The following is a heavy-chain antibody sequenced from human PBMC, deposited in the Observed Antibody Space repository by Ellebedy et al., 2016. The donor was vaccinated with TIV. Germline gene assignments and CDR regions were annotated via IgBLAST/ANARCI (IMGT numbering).Heavy chain of an antibody. CDR3: AKGRLAVAATYFDY. V-gene: IGHV3-7*03. D-gene: IGHD6-19*01. J-gene: IGHJ4*02. CDR2: IKQDGSEK. CDR1: GFTFSNYW. Sequence: PGGSLRLSCAASGFTFSNYWMSWVRQAPGKGLEWVANIKQDGSEKYYVDSVKGRFTISRDNAKNSLYMQMNSLRAEDTALYYCAKGRLAVAATYFDYWGQGTLVTVSS.